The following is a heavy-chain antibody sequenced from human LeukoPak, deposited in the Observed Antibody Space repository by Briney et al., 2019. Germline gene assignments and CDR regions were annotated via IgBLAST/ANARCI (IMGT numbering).Heavy chain of an antibody. D-gene: IGHD6-6*01. V-gene: IGHV3-23*01. CDR2: INGRGGNT. J-gene: IGHJ4*02. Sequence: GGSLTLSCAASGFTFSNYAMSCVRQAPGKGLEWVSAINGRGGNTYYADSVKGRFTISRDNSKNTLYLEMNSLRAEDTAVYYCAKDRALRHEYGYWGQGTLVTVSS. CDR3: AKDRALRHEYGY. CDR1: GFTFSNYA.